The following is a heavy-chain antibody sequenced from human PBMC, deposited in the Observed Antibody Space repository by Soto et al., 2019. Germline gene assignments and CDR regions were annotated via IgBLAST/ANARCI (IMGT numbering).Heavy chain of an antibody. CDR2: IKQDGSEK. Sequence: HPGGSLRLSCAASGFTFSSYWMSWVRQAPGKGLEWVANIKQDGSEKYYVDSVKGRFTISRDNAKNSLYLQMNSLRAEDTAVYYCARDEGEVLLWFGEKGMDVWGQGTTVTVSS. CDR3: ARDEGEVLLWFGEKGMDV. CDR1: GFTFSSYW. D-gene: IGHD3-10*01. J-gene: IGHJ6*02. V-gene: IGHV3-7*01.